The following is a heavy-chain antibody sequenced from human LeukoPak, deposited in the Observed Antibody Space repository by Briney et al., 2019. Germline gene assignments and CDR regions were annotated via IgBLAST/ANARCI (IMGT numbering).Heavy chain of an antibody. CDR3: AELGITMIGGV. CDR1: GFTFSIFG. CDR2: IQHDGGNK. D-gene: IGHD3-10*02. V-gene: IGHV3-30*02. J-gene: IGHJ6*04. Sequence: GGSLRLSCAASGFTFSIFGMHWVRQAPGKGLGWVAYIQHDGGNKYYVDSVKGRFTIARDNAKNSLYLQMNSLRAEDTAVYYCAELGITMIGGVWGKGTTVTISS.